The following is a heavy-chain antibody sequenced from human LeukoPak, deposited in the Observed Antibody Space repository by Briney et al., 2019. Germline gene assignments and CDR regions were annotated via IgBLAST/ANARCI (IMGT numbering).Heavy chain of an antibody. D-gene: IGHD5-12*01. Sequence: GGSLRLSCAASGFTFSSYSMNWVRRAPGKGLEWVSSISSSSSYIYYADSVKGRFTISRDNAKNSLYLQMNSLRAEDTAVYYCARVRSGYVGVNYFDYWGQGTLVTVSS. V-gene: IGHV3-21*01. CDR3: ARVRSGYVGVNYFDY. CDR2: ISSSSSYI. J-gene: IGHJ4*02. CDR1: GFTFSSYS.